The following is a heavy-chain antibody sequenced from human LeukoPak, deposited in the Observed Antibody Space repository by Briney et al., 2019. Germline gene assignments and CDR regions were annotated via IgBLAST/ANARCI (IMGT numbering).Heavy chain of an antibody. J-gene: IGHJ4*02. Sequence: PGGSLRLSCAASGFTFSSYSMNWVRQAPGKGLEWVSSISSSSSYIYYADSVKGRFTISRDNAKNSLYLQMNSLRAEDTAVYYCARVASVVRGVKDDDWGQGTLVTVSS. V-gene: IGHV3-21*01. CDR2: ISSSSSYI. D-gene: IGHD3-10*01. CDR1: GFTFSSYS. CDR3: ARVASVVRGVKDDD.